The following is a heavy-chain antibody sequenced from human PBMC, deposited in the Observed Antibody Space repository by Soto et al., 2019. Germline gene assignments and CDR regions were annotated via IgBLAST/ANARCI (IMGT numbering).Heavy chain of an antibody. D-gene: IGHD2-2*01. Sequence: SLRLSCAASGFTFDDYAMHWVRQAPGKGLEWVSGISWNSGSIGYADSVKGRFTISRDNAKNSLYLQMNSLRAEDTALYYCAKDRTSYHLYYFDYWGQGTLVTVSS. J-gene: IGHJ4*02. CDR3: AKDRTSYHLYYFDY. V-gene: IGHV3-9*01. CDR2: ISWNSGSI. CDR1: GFTFDDYA.